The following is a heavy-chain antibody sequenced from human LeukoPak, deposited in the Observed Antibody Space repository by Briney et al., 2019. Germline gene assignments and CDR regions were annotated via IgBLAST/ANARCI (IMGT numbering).Heavy chain of an antibody. CDR1: GFTFDDYA. J-gene: IGHJ3*02. D-gene: IGHD3-3*01. Sequence: PGRSLRLFCATSGFTFDDYAMYWVRQDPGKGLEWVSGISWNSGSIVYADSVKGRFTISRDNAKNSLYLQMNSLRVEDTALYYCARGNLDLRAFDIWGQGTMVTVSS. CDR2: ISWNSGSI. CDR3: ARGNLDLRAFDI. V-gene: IGHV3-9*01.